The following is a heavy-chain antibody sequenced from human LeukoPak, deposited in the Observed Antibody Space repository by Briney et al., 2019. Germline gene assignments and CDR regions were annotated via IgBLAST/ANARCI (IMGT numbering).Heavy chain of an antibody. CDR3: VRSAFHAGSGNYYDY. Sequence: GGSLRLSCVGSGFTVSDNYMNWVRQTPGKGLEWVSVIYTTEQTYYADSAKGRFTISGDNAENTLYLQMNSLRVEDTAVYYCVRSAFHAGSGNYYDYWGQGTLVTVSS. J-gene: IGHJ4*02. D-gene: IGHD3-22*01. CDR1: GFTVSDNY. CDR2: IYTTEQT. V-gene: IGHV3-66*01.